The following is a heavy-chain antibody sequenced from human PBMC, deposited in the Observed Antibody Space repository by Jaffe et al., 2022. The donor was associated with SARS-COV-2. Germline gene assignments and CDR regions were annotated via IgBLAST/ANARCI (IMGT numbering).Heavy chain of an antibody. CDR1: GFTFDDYA. V-gene: IGHV3-9*01. Sequence: EVQLVESGGGLVQPGRSLRLSCAASGFTFDDYAMHWVRQAPGKGLEWVSGISWNSGSIGYADSVKGRFTISRDNAKNSLYLQMNSLRAEDTALYYCAKDIAMYYYDSSGFYGMDVWGQGTTVTVSS. J-gene: IGHJ6*02. CDR2: ISWNSGSI. D-gene: IGHD3-22*01. CDR3: AKDIAMYYYDSSGFYGMDV.